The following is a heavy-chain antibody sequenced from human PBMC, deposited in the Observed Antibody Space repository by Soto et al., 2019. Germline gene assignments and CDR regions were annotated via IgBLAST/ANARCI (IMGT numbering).Heavy chain of an antibody. CDR3: ARGGDFWSGASRGYFDY. CDR2: MYYSGST. CDR1: GGSLSNYY. Sequence: SLTCTVSGGSLSNYYWSWIRQPPGKGLEWIGYMYYSGSTNYNPSLKSRVTISVDTSRTQFSLKLSSVTAADTAVYYCARGGDFWSGASRGYFDYWGQGALVTVSS. V-gene: IGHV4-59*01. D-gene: IGHD3-3*01. J-gene: IGHJ4*02.